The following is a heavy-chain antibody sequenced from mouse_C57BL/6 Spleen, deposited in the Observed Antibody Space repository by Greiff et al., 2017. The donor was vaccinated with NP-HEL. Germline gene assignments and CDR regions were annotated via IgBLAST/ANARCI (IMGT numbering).Heavy chain of an antibody. CDR3: AIFYDYDRSGFAY. CDR1: GFTFTDYY. CDR2: LRNKANGYTK. Sequence: EVKLMESGGGLVQPGGSLSLSCAASGFTFTDYYMSWVRQTPGKALEWVGFLRNKANGYTKEYSAFVKGLFTISRDNSQSILYLQMNALRAKDSATYYCAIFYDYDRSGFAYWGQGTLVTVSA. V-gene: IGHV7-3*01. J-gene: IGHJ3*01. D-gene: IGHD2-4*01.